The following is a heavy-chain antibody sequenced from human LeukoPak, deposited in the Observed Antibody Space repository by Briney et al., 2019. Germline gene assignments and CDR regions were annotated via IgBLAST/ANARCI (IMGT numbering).Heavy chain of an antibody. V-gene: IGHV3-48*04. Sequence: PGGSLRLSCAASGFTFSAYSLNWVRQAPGKGLEWVSYISSSGSTIYYADSVKGRFTISRDNAKNSLYLQMNSLRAEDTAVYYCAEIGITMIGGVWGKGTTVNIPS. CDR2: ISSSGSTI. CDR3: AEIGITMIGGV. J-gene: IGHJ6*04. CDR1: GFTFSAYS. D-gene: IGHD3-10*02.